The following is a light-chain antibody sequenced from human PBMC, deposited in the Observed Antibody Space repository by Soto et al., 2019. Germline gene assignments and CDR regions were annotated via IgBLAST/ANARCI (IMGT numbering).Light chain of an antibody. CDR3: QQYDSYSPLT. J-gene: IGKJ4*01. Sequence: MTQSPSTLSASVGDRVTITCRASQSISSWLAWYQQKPGKAPKLLIYDASSLESGVPSRFSGSGSGTEFTLTISSLQPDDFATYYCQQYDSYSPLTLGGGTNVDIK. CDR1: QSISSW. CDR2: DAS. V-gene: IGKV1-5*01.